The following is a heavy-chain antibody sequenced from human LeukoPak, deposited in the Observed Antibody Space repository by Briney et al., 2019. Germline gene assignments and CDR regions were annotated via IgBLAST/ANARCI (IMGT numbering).Heavy chain of an antibody. D-gene: IGHD3-22*01. Sequence: SGPTLGNPRQPLTLTYTFSGFSLATSGVGVGWIRQPPVKALEWLALIYWDDDKRYTSSLKSRLTITKDTSKNQVVLTMTNMDPVDTAPYYFAHRGGGFLLPSFDYWGQGTLVTVSS. CDR3: AHRGGGFLLPSFDY. CDR2: IYWDDDK. CDR1: GFSLATSGVG. J-gene: IGHJ4*02. V-gene: IGHV2-5*02.